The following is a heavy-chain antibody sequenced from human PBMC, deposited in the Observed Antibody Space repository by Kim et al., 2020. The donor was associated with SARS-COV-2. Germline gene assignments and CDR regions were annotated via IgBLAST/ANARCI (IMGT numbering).Heavy chain of an antibody. CDR2: IHASGST. J-gene: IGHJ4*02. V-gene: IGHV4-4*07. D-gene: IGHD3-16*01. CDR1: GGSISNFY. Sequence: SETLSLTCTVSGGSISNFYWTWIRQPAGKGLEWIGRIHASGSTNYNPSLKSRVAMSVDTSKNQFSLKLSSVTAADTAVYYCARGGGPPLHQCDSWGQGMLVTFSS. CDR3: ARGGGPPLHQCDS.